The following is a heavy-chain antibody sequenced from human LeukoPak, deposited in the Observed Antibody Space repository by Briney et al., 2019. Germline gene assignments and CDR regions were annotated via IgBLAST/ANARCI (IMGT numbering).Heavy chain of an antibody. D-gene: IGHD1-26*01. J-gene: IGHJ4*02. V-gene: IGHV3-30-3*01. CDR1: GFIFSTYA. Sequence: GRSLRLSCAASGFIFSTYALPWVRQAPGKGLDWVTFISYDGSNKYYADSVKGRFTISRDNSKNTLYLQMNSLRAEDTAVYYCARGDHIVGTTTGYFDYWGQGTLVTVSS. CDR2: ISYDGSNK. CDR3: ARGDHIVGTTTGYFDY.